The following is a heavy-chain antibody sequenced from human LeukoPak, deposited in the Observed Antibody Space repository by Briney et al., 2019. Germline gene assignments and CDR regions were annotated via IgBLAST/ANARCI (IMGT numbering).Heavy chain of an antibody. J-gene: IGHJ5*02. CDR2: ISAYNGNT. D-gene: IGHD6-13*01. Sequence: ASVKVSCKASGYTFTSYGISWVRQDPGQRLEWMGWISAYNGNTNYSQKLQGRVTMTTDTSTSTAYMELRSLRSDDTAVYYCARVESSSWYWFDPWGQGTLVTVSS. CDR1: GYTFTSYG. V-gene: IGHV1-18*04. CDR3: ARVESSSWYWFDP.